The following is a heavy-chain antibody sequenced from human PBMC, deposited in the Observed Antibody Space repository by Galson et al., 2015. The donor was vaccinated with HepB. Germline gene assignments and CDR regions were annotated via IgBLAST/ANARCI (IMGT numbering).Heavy chain of an antibody. V-gene: IGHV3-74*01. D-gene: IGHD3-22*01. Sequence: SLRLSCAASGFTFSSYWMHWVRQAPGKGLVWVSRINSDGSSTSYADSVKGRFTISRDNAKNTLYLQMNSLRAEDTAVYYCARDYYDSSGYYSGLSYYYYYYMDVWGKGTTVTVSS. CDR1: GFTFSSYW. CDR3: ARDYYDSSGYYSGLSYYYYYYMDV. J-gene: IGHJ6*03. CDR2: INSDGSST.